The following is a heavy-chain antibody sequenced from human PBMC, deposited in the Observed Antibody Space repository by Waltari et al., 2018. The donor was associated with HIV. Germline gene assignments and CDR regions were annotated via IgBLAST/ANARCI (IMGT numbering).Heavy chain of an antibody. CDR3: ARDLVGDTAMVVIPSDY. J-gene: IGHJ4*02. V-gene: IGHV3-48*01. D-gene: IGHD5-18*01. CDR1: GFTFRSFG. Sequence: EVQLVESGGGLVPPGGSLRLSCAASGFTFRSFGMNWVRQAPGKGLELISYSTSSGNAKYYADSVKGRFTITRDNAKNSLYLQMNTLIAEDTAVYYCARDLVGDTAMVVIPSDYWGPGTLVAVSS. CDR2: STSSGNAK.